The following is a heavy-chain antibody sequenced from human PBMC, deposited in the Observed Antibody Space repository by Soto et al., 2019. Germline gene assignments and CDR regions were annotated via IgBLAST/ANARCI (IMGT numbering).Heavy chain of an antibody. CDR1: GFTFDDYA. CDR3: AKDSVPGGYYYYMDV. CDR2: ISWNSGSI. D-gene: IGHD2-2*01. V-gene: IGHV3-9*01. Sequence: GGSLRLSCAASGFTFDDYAMHWVRQAPGKGLEWVSGISWNSGSIGYADSVKGRFTISRDNAKNSLYLQMNSLRAEDTALYYCAKDSVPGGYYYYMDVWGKGTTVTVSS. J-gene: IGHJ6*03.